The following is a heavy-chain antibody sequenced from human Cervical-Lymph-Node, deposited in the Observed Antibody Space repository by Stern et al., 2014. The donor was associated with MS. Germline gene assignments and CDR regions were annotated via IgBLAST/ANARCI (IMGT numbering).Heavy chain of an antibody. J-gene: IGHJ4*02. Sequence: VQLVESGPGLVKPSQTLSLTCTVSGASISSGTSYWSWIRPPAGGGLEWIGRLHASGATYYNPSPKSRVTISGDTSNNQFSLNLSSVTAADTAVYYCARGHWELLGNNYFDSWGQGTLVTVSS. CDR1: GASISSGTSY. V-gene: IGHV4-61*02. CDR2: LHASGAT. D-gene: IGHD1-26*01. CDR3: ARGHWELLGNNYFDS.